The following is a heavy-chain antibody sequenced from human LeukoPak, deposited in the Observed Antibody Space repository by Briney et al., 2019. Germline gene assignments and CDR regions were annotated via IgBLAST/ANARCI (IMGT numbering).Heavy chain of an antibody. J-gene: IGHJ4*02. D-gene: IGHD3-22*01. CDR2: INHSGGT. CDR1: GGSFSGYY. CDR3: ARGKDYNSSGYPVRGSFDY. V-gene: IGHV4-34*01. Sequence: SETLSLTCAVYGGSFSGYYWSWIRQPPGKGLEWIGEINHSGGTNYNPSLKSRVTISVDTSKNQFSLKLSSVTAADTAVYYCARGKDYNSSGYPVRGSFDYWGQGTLVTVSS.